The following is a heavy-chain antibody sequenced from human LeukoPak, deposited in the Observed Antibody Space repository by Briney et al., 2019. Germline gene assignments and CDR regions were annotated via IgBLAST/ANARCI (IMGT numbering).Heavy chain of an antibody. V-gene: IGHV3-21*01. CDR3: ARLRRNSDRTSYYYYYDY. CDR2: ISDGSNYI. J-gene: IGHJ4*02. D-gene: IGHD3-22*01. Sequence: PGGALRLSCAASGYTFSSYSINWVRQSPGKGLDSVSSISDGSNYIYYADSVRGRFSISRDDARNSLYLQMDRLRGDDTAVYYCARLRRNSDRTSYYYYYDYWGQGPLVTVSS. CDR1: GYTFSSYS.